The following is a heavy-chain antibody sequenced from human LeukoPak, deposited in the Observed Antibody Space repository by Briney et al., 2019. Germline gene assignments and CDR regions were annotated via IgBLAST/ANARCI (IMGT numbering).Heavy chain of an antibody. J-gene: IGHJ6*03. CDR1: GFTFSTYG. D-gene: IGHD1-1*01. CDR3: ARVVTVAWSERRPGYYYMDV. V-gene: IGHV3-30*02. Sequence: PGGSLRLSCAASGFTFSTYGMHWVRQAPGKGLEGVAFIRYEAINKYYADSVKGRFTISRDNAKNSLYLQMNSLRAEDTAIYYCARVVTVAWSERRPGYYYMDVWGKGTTVTISS. CDR2: IRYEAINK.